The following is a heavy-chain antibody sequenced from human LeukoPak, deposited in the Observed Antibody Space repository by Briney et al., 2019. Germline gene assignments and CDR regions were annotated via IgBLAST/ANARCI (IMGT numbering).Heavy chain of an antibody. J-gene: IGHJ4*02. Sequence: SQTLSLTCTVSGGSVNSGNYYWTWIRQPAGKRLEWIGYIYYSGSTNYNPSLKSRVTISVDTSKNQFSLKLSSVTAADTAVYYCAREATVLAYDYWGQGTLVTVSS. CDR2: IYYSGST. CDR1: GGSVNSGNYY. D-gene: IGHD4-17*01. CDR3: AREATVLAYDY. V-gene: IGHV4-61*10.